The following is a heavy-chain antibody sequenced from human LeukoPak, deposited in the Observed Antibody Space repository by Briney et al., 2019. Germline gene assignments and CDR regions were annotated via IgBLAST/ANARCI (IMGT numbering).Heavy chain of an antibody. CDR2: IYYSGST. D-gene: IGHD3-10*01. CDR1: GGSISSYY. V-gene: IGHV4-59*01. J-gene: IGHJ5*02. Sequence: PSETLSLTCTVSGGSISSYYWSWIRQPPGKGLEWIGYIYYSGSTNYNPSLKSRVTISVDTSKNQFSLKLSSVTAADTAVYYCARGATYYYGSGSYAWFDPWGQGTLVTVSS. CDR3: ARGATYYYGSGSYAWFDP.